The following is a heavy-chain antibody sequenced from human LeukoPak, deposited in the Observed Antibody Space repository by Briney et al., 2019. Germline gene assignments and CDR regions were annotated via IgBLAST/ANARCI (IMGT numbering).Heavy chain of an antibody. CDR1: GLTFSNYA. J-gene: IGHJ3*02. Sequence: GGSLRLSCTASGLTFSNYATTWVRQAPGKGLEWVSSITGSGRGTYYAHSGKGRFSVSRDNSQNTVFLHMNSLRADDTALYYCSKDPNGDYVGAFDMGGPGTMVTVSA. CDR3: SKDPNGDYVGAFDM. CDR2: ITGSGRGT. V-gene: IGHV3-23*01. D-gene: IGHD4-17*01.